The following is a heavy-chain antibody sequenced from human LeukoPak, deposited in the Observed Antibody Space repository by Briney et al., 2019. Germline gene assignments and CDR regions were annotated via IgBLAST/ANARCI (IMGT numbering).Heavy chain of an antibody. CDR1: GYTFINFY. J-gene: IGHJ6*03. CDR2: IHPSGGST. CDR3: ARSAIPKTIADRRLGNYYMDV. Sequence: ASVKVSCKASGYTFINFYMHWVRQAPGQGLEWMGRIHPSGGSTSYAQKLHGRVTMTSDTSINTLYMELNSLASEDTAVYYCARSAIPKTIADRRLGNYYMDVWGKGTTVTVSS. V-gene: IGHV1-46*04. D-gene: IGHD6-6*01.